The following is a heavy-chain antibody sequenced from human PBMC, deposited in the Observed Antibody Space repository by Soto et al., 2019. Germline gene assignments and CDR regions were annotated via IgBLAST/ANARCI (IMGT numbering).Heavy chain of an antibody. CDR3: ARDRVVVKLSDAFDI. V-gene: IGHV1-46*01. J-gene: IGHJ3*02. CDR1: GYTFTSYY. D-gene: IGHD2-15*01. CDR2: IKPSGGST. Sequence: ASVKVSCKASGYTFTSYYMHWVRQAPGQGLEWMGIIKPSGGSTSYAQKIQGRVTMTRDTSTSTVYIELSSLRSEDTALYYCARDRVVVKLSDAFDIWGQGTMVTVSS.